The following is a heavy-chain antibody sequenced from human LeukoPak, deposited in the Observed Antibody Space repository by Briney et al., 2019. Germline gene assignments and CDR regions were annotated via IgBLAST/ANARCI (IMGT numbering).Heavy chain of an antibody. CDR2: IKQDGSEK. Sequence: PGGSLRLSCAASGFTFSSYWMSWVRQAPGKGLEWVANIKQDGSEKYYVDSVEGRFTISRDNAKNSLYLQMNSLRAEDTAAYYCARDVAGILTGWPQYGGIAYVYWGQGTLVTVSS. CDR3: ARDVAGILTGWPQYGGIAYVY. D-gene: IGHD3-9*01. J-gene: IGHJ4*02. CDR1: GFTFSSYW. V-gene: IGHV3-7*03.